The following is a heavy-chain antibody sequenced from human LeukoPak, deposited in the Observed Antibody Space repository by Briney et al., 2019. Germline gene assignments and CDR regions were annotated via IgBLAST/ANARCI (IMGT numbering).Heavy chain of an antibody. V-gene: IGHV3-53*01. CDR1: GFTVSTNY. CDR2: IYSGGST. CDR3: ASRNYYDSSGLLDY. D-gene: IGHD3-22*01. J-gene: IGHJ4*02. Sequence: TGGSLRLSCAASGFTVSTNYMSWVRQAPGKGLEWVSVIYSGGSTYYADSVKGRFTISRDNSKNTLYLQMNSLRAEDTAVYYCASRNYYDSSGLLDYWGQGTLVTVSS.